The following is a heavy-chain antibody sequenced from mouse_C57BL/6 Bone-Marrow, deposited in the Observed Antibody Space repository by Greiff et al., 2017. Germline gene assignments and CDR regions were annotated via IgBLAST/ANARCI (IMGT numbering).Heavy chain of an antibody. CDR3: ARPLYYYGSSYVAY. V-gene: IGHV1-19*01. CDR1: GYTFTDYY. Sequence: VQLQQSGPVLVKPGASVKMSCKASGYTFTDYYMNWVKQSHGKSLEWIGVINPYNGGTSYNQKFKGKATLTVDKSSSTAYMGLNSLTSEDSAVYYCARPLYYYGSSYVAYWGQGTLVTVSA. D-gene: IGHD1-1*01. J-gene: IGHJ3*01. CDR2: INPYNGGT.